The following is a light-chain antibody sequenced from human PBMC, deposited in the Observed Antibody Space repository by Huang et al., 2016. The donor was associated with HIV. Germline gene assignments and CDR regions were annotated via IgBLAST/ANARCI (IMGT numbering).Light chain of an antibody. J-gene: IGKJ2*01. CDR3: QQRSNLYT. V-gene: IGKV3-11*01. CDR2: DAS. CDR1: QSVSSY. Sequence: EIVLTQSPATRSLSPGERATLSCRASQSVSSYLAWYQQKPGQAPRLLIYDASNRATGIPARFSGSGSETDFTLTISSLEPEDFAVYCCQQRSNLYTFGQGTKLEIK.